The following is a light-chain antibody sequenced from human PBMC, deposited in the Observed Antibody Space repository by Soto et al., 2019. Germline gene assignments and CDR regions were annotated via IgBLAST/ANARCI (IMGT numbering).Light chain of an antibody. CDR3: QQYYSSPPT. CDR2: WAS. V-gene: IGKV4-1*01. Sequence: DIVLTQSPACLAVFLGEGATIISKTGHHILYSSDNNNYLSWYQQRPGQPPKLLFYWASTRDSGVPDRFSGSGSRTHFTLTITRLQAEDVAVYYCQQYYSSPPTFGHGTKVDIK. CDR1: HHILYSSDNNNY. J-gene: IGKJ1*01.